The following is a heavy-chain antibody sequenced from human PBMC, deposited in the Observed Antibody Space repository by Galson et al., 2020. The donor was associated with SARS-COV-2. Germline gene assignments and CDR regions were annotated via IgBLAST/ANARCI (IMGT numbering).Heavy chain of an antibody. Sequence: ASVKVSCKASGYTFTSYGISWVRQAPGQGLEWMGWISAYTGNTNYAQKLQGRVTMTTDTSTSTAYMELRSLRSDDTAVYYCARDEGWDIVVVPAANHFDYWGQGTLVTVSS. CDR1: GYTFTSYG. D-gene: IGHD2-2*01. V-gene: IGHV1-18*01. CDR2: ISAYTGNT. J-gene: IGHJ4*02. CDR3: ARDEGWDIVVVPAANHFDY.